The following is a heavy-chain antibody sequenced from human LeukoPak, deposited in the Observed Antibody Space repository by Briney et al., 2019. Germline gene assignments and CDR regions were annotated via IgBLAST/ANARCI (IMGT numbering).Heavy chain of an antibody. J-gene: IGHJ4*02. CDR2: IKPNSDSY. D-gene: IGHD6-19*01. CDR3: ARARVPIAVAGLYYSDS. Sequence: GPSVKVSCKASGYTFTAYYIHWLRQAPGQGPGWMVWIKPNSDSYAYAQKFPGRVTMTRETFSNSPYLDLPRLKSDDTAVYYCARARVPIAVAGLYYSDSWGQGALVTVSS. V-gene: IGHV1-2*02. CDR1: GYTFTAYY.